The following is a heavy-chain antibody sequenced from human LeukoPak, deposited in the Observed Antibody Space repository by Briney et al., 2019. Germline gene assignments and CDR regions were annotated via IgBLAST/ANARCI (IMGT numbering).Heavy chain of an antibody. J-gene: IGHJ5*02. CDR1: GGSISSHY. Sequence: PSETLSLTCTVSGGSISSHYWGWIRQFPGKGLEWIGYIYYTGSTNYNPSLKSRVTISVDTSKNQFSLKLSSVTAADTAVYYCARDNSYCNTVSCYYNWFDPWGQGTRVTVSS. V-gene: IGHV4-59*11. CDR2: IYYTGST. CDR3: ARDNSYCNTVSCYYNWFDP. D-gene: IGHD2-2*01.